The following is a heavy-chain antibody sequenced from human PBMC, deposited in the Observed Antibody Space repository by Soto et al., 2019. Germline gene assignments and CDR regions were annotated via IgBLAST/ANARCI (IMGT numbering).Heavy chain of an antibody. Sequence: SEPLSLTCTVSGASISRTTYFWGWIRQPPGRGLEWIGSIYYSRNSGSTYYNPSLKSRVTVSVDTSKNQFSLKLSSVTAADTAVYFCARTRTVAYYYGMDVWGQGTPVT. CDR3: ARTRTVAYYYGMDV. D-gene: IGHD4-4*01. V-gene: IGHV4-39*01. J-gene: IGHJ6*02. CDR2: IYYSRNSGST. CDR1: GASISRTTYF.